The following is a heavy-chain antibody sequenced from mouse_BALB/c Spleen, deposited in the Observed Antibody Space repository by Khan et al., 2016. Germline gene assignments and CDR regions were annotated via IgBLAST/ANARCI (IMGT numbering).Heavy chain of an antibody. CDR3: ATALRFYALDY. Sequence: VQLQQSGPQLVRPGASVKISCKASGYSFTNYWMHWVKQRPGQGLEWIGMIDPSDSETRLNQKFNDKATLTLDKSSSTAYMQLSGPTSEDSADYYCATALRFYALDYWGQGTSVTVSS. CDR2: IDPSDSET. V-gene: IGHV1S126*01. J-gene: IGHJ4*01. CDR1: GYSFTNYW.